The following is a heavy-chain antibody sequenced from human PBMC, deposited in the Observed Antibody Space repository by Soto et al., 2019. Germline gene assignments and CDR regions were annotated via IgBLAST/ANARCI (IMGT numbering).Heavy chain of an antibody. J-gene: IGHJ4*02. CDR3: ARLAGATVNFDY. CDR1: GGSISSYY. Sequence: SETLSLTFTVFGGSISSYYWSWIRQPPGKGLEWIGYIYYSGSANYNPSLKSRVTISVDTSKHQFSLKLSSVTAAHTPLYYCARLAGATVNFDYWGQGTLVTVSS. CDR2: IYYSGSA. D-gene: IGHD1-26*01. V-gene: IGHV4-59*01.